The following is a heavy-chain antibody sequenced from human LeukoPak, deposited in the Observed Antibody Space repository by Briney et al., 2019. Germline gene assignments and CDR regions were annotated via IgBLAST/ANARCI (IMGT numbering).Heavy chain of an antibody. CDR2: ISAYNGNT. Sequence: AXXKVSCKASGYTFTSYGISWVRQAPGQGLEWMGWISAYNGNTNYAQKLQGRVTMTTDTSTSTAYMELRSLRSDDTAVYYCARVSSSSWYGDYFDYWGQGTLVTVSS. CDR1: GYTFTSYG. D-gene: IGHD6-13*01. CDR3: ARVSSSSWYGDYFDY. V-gene: IGHV1-18*01. J-gene: IGHJ4*02.